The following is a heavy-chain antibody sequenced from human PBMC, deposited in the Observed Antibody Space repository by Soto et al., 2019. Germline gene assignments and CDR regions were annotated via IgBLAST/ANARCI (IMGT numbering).Heavy chain of an antibody. CDR3: AKDPTTMIVVGNFDY. J-gene: IGHJ4*02. Sequence: EVQLSESGGGLVQPGGSLRLSCAASGFTLNTFAMHWVRQAPGKGLEWVSAISSSGDSTYYADSVKGRSTISRHNSKNTLYLQMNSLRAEDTAVYYCAKDPTTMIVVGNFDYWGQGTLVTVSS. D-gene: IGHD3-22*01. CDR1: GFTLNTFA. CDR2: ISSSGDST. V-gene: IGHV3-23*01.